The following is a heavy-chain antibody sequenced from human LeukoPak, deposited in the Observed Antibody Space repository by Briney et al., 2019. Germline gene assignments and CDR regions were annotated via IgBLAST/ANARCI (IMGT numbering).Heavy chain of an antibody. D-gene: IGHD6-19*01. V-gene: IGHV4-39*01. CDR1: GGSISSSSYY. Sequence: KPSETLSLTCTVSGGSISSSSYYWGWIRQPPGKGLEWIGSIYYSGSTYYNPSLKSRFTISVDTSKNQFSLKLSSVTAADTAVYYCAGIAVAGSLDDYWGQGTLVTVSS. J-gene: IGHJ4*02. CDR3: AGIAVAGSLDDY. CDR2: IYYSGST.